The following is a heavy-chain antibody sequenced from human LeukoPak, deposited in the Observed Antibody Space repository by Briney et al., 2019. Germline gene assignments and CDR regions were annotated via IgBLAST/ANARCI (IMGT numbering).Heavy chain of an antibody. Sequence: PSETLSLTCAVYGGSFSGYYWSWIRQPPGKGLEWIGEVNHSGSTYYNPSLKSRVTISVDTSKNQFSLKLSSVTAADTAVYYCARDTYYYDSSGAALYYFDYWGQGTLVTVSS. CDR3: ARDTYYYDSSGAALYYFDY. CDR1: GGSFSGYY. D-gene: IGHD3-22*01. J-gene: IGHJ4*02. V-gene: IGHV4-34*01. CDR2: VNHSGST.